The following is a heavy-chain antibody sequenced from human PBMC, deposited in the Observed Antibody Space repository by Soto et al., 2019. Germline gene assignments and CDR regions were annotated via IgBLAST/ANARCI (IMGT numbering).Heavy chain of an antibody. V-gene: IGHV3-15*01. J-gene: IGHJ3*02. CDR3: TARITVIEVVITDEDAFDS. CDR1: GVTFSNAW. D-gene: IGHD3-22*01. CDR2: IKRQSDGGTI. Sequence: EVQLVESGGGLVKPGGSLRLSCAASGVTFSNAWMSWVRQAPGTGLEWVGRIKRQSDGGTIDYAAPVKGRFTISRDDSKNTMYLQMNSLRTEDTALYYCTARITVIEVVITDEDAFDSWGQGTMVTVSS.